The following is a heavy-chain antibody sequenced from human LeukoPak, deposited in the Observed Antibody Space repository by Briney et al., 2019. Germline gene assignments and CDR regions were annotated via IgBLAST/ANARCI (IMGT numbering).Heavy chain of an antibody. CDR3: AGRMTF. J-gene: IGHJ4*02. Sequence: YMNSVKGRFTISRDNSKNTLFLQMDSLKTEDTARYYCAGRMTFGGQGTLVTVSS. D-gene: IGHD2/OR15-2a*01. V-gene: IGHV3-53*05.